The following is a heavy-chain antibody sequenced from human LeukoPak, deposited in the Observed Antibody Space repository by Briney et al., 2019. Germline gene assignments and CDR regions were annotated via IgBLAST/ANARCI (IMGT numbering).Heavy chain of an antibody. D-gene: IGHD3-16*02. CDR1: GDSMSGY. J-gene: IGHJ5*02. CDR3: ARGYYDYVWGSYRYHTWFDP. V-gene: IGHV4-4*07. CDR2: ISTSGGT. Sequence: SETLSLTCTVSGDSMSGYWGWVRQPAGKGPEWIGRISTSGGTDYNPSLKSRITMSVDTSKNQFSLKLSSVTAADTAVYYCARGYYDYVWGSYRYHTWFDPWGQGTLVTVSS.